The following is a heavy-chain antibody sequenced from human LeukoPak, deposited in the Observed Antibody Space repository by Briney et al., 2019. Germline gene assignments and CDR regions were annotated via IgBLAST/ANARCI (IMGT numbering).Heavy chain of an antibody. Sequence: GASVKVSCKASGYTFTNYDINWVRQATGRGLEWMGYKNPNSGSSAYAQKFQGRVTITTDASISTAYMEVSGLRSEDTALYYCTREGLDYWGQGTLVTVSS. J-gene: IGHJ4*02. CDR1: GYTFTNYD. CDR3: TREGLDY. V-gene: IGHV1-8*01. CDR2: KNPNSGSS.